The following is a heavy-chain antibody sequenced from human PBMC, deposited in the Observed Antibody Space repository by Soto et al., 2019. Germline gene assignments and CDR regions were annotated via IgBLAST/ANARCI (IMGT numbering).Heavy chain of an antibody. Sequence: SETLSLTCTVSGGSISSYYWSWIRQPAGKGLEWIGRIYTSGSTNYNPSLKSRVTMSVDTSKNQFSLKLSSVTAADTAVYYCARERYYYDRSRNFYTAVSYYYGMDVWGQGTTVTVSS. D-gene: IGHD3-22*01. CDR1: GGSISSYY. V-gene: IGHV4-4*07. CDR3: ARERYYYDRSRNFYTAVSYYYGMDV. CDR2: IYTSGST. J-gene: IGHJ6*02.